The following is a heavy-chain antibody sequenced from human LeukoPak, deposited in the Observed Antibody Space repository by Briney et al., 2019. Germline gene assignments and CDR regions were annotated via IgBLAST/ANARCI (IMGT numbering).Heavy chain of an antibody. CDR1: GFTFSSYA. CDR3: ARDMGDYGDPSVGSDY. V-gene: IGHV3-30-3*01. J-gene: IGHJ4*02. CDR2: ISYDGSNK. D-gene: IGHD4-17*01. Sequence: PGGSLRLSCAASGFTFSSYAMHWVRQAPGKGLEWVAVISYDGSNKYYADSVKGRFTISRDNSKNTLYLQMNSLRAEDTAVYYCARDMGDYGDPSVGSDYWGQGTLVTVSS.